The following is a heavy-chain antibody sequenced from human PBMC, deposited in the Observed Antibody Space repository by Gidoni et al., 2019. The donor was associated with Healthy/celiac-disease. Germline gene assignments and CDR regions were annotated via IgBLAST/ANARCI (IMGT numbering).Heavy chain of an antibody. CDR2: INHRVSN. V-gene: IGHV4-34*01. CDR1: GGSFSGYY. Sequence: QVQLQQWGAGLLKPSATLSLTCAVYGGSFSGYYWSWIRQPPGKGLEWIGEINHRVSNNYNPSIKSRGTISVDTSKNQFSLKLSSVTAADTAVYYCARVPTVTRRGDLVSWGQGTLVTVYS. CDR3: ARVPTVTRRGDLVS. J-gene: IGHJ5*02. D-gene: IGHD4-4*01.